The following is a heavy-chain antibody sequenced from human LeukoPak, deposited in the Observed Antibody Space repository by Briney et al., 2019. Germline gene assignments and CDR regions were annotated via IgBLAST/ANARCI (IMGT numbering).Heavy chain of an antibody. V-gene: IGHV1-46*01. D-gene: IGHD2-2*01. CDR1: GYTFTSYY. CDR3: ARDHPDCSSTSCYGIFDY. CDR2: INPSGGST. J-gene: IGHJ4*02. Sequence: ASVKVSCKASGYTFTSYYMHWVRQAPGQGLEWMGIINPSGGSTSYAQKFQGRVTMTRDTSTSTVYMELSSLGSEDTAVYYCARDHPDCSSTSCYGIFDYWGQGTLVTVSS.